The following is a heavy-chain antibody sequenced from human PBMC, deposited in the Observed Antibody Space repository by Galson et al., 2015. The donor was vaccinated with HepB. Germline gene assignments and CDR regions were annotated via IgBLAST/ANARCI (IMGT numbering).Heavy chain of an antibody. V-gene: IGHV3-30-3*01. D-gene: IGHD6-19*01. CDR2: ITYDGSNK. J-gene: IGHJ4*02. CDR3: GREGMAGSSDY. Sequence: SLRLSCAASGFTFSSYAMHWVRQAPGKGLEWVAIITYDGSNKYYADSVKGRFTISRDNSKNTLYLQMSSMRAEDTAVYYCGREGMAGSSDYWGQGTLVTVSS. CDR1: GFTFSSYA.